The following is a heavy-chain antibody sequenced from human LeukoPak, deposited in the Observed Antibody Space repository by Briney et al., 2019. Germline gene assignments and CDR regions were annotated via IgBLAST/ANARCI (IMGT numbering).Heavy chain of an antibody. J-gene: IGHJ5*02. CDR1: GYTLTELS. CDR2: FDPEDGET. V-gene: IGHV1-24*01. CDR3: ARDGRGSRSSWFDP. Sequence: ASVKVSCKVSGYTLTELSMHWVRQAPGKGLEWMGGFDPEDGETIYAQKFQGRVTMTEDTSTDTAYMELSSLRSEDTAVYYCARDGRGSRSSWFDPWGQGTLVIVSS. D-gene: IGHD3-10*01.